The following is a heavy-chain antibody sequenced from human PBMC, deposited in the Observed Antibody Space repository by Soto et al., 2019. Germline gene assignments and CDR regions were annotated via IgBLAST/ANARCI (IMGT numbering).Heavy chain of an antibody. J-gene: IGHJ4*02. Sequence: QVQLVQSGAEVMQPGSSVTVSCTPSGGTITSFINYPINWVRQSPGQGLEWMGGIVPNIGTVNYAQKFQGRVTMTADKSTGTVYMELSSLRSDDSTLYYCARRNTAGFLRYFDNWGQGTLVTVSS. CDR2: IVPNIGTV. V-gene: IGHV1-69*06. D-gene: IGHD6-19*01. CDR1: GGTITSFINYP. CDR3: ARRNTAGFLRYFDN.